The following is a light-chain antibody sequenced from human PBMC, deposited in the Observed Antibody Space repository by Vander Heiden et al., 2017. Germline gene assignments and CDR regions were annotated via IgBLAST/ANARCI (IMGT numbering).Light chain of an antibody. Sequence: IVVTQPSATLSLSPGETATLSCRASQSVSGYLAWYQQKSGQAPRLLIYDASNRATGIPTRFSGSGSGTDFTLTISSLEPEDFAVYYCQQRSRWPPYTFGQGTKLEI. V-gene: IGKV3-11*01. J-gene: IGKJ2*01. CDR2: DAS. CDR1: QSVSGY. CDR3: QQRSRWPPYT.